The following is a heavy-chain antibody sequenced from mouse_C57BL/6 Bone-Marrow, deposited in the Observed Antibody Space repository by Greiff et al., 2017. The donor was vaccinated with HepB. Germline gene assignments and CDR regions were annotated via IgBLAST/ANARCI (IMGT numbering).Heavy chain of an antibody. CDR2: ISNLAYSI. Sequence: EVQLVESGGGLVQPGGSLKLSCAASGFTFSDYGMAWVRQAPRKGPEWVAFISNLAYSIYYADTVTGRFTISRENAKNTLYLEMSSLRSEDTAMYYCARLGYYYGSSYPYWYFDVWGTGTTVTVSS. D-gene: IGHD1-1*01. V-gene: IGHV5-15*01. CDR3: ARLGYYYGSSYPYWYFDV. CDR1: GFTFSDYG. J-gene: IGHJ1*03.